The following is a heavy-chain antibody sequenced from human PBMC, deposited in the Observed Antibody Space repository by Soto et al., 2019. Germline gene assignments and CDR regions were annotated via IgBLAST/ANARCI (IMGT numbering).Heavy chain of an antibody. V-gene: IGHV3-23*01. CDR3: AKDIVLVPTAADAFDI. J-gene: IGHJ3*02. CDR2: ISGSGGST. CDR1: GFIFSSYA. Sequence: GGSLRLSCAASGFIFSSYAMTWVRQAPGEGLEWVSGISGSGGSTYYADSVKGRFTISRDNSKNTLYLQMNSLRAEDTAIYFCAKDIVLVPTAADAFDIWGQGTMVTVSS. D-gene: IGHD2-8*02.